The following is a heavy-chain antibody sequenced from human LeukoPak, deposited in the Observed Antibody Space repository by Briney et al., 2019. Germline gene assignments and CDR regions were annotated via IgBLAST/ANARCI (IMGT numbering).Heavy chain of an antibody. CDR3: ARGSVVTATLDAFDI. D-gene: IGHD2-21*02. Sequence: GGSLRLSCAASGFTFSDYYMSWTRQAPGKGLEWVSYISSSGSTIYYADSVKGRFTISRDNAKNSLYLQMNSLRAEDTAVYYCARGSVVTATLDAFDIWGQGTMVTVSS. V-gene: IGHV3-11*01. J-gene: IGHJ3*02. CDR1: GFTFSDYY. CDR2: ISSSGSTI.